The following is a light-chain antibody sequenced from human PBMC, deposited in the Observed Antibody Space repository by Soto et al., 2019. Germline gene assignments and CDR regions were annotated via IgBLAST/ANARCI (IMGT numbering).Light chain of an antibody. V-gene: IGLV2-14*03. J-gene: IGLJ1*01. CDR2: DVG. CDR1: RSDVGGYNS. Sequence: QSVVTQPSSGTGSPGQSSSLSYPGTRSDVGGYNSVSWYQHHPGKAPKLILYDVGDRPSGVSYRFSGSKSGNTASLTISGLQAVDEADYYCSSYTSSSTNVFGTGTKVTVL. CDR3: SSYTSSSTNV.